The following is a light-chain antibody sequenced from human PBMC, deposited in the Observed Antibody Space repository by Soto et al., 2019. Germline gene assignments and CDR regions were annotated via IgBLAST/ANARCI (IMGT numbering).Light chain of an antibody. CDR2: DAS. CDR1: QSISSW. Sequence: DIQMTQSPSTLSASVGDRVTITCRASQSISSWVAWYQQKPGKAPKLLIYDASSLESGVPSRFSGSGSGTEFTLSISSLQPDDCATYYCQQYNSYPYTYGQGTKLEIK. CDR3: QQYNSYPYT. J-gene: IGKJ2*01. V-gene: IGKV1-5*01.